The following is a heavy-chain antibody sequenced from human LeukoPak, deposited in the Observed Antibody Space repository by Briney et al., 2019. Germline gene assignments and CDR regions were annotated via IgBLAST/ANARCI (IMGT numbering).Heavy chain of an antibody. CDR2: INHSGST. CDR1: GGSFSGYY. V-gene: IGHV4-34*01. J-gene: IGHJ4*02. CDR3: ASLLDTLNYDFWSGYLDH. D-gene: IGHD3-3*01. Sequence: SKTLSLTCAVYGGSFSGYYWSWIRQPPGKGLEWVGEINHSGSTNYNPSLKSRVIISVDTSKDQFSLKLSSVTAADTAVYYCASLLDTLNYDFWSGYLDHWGQGTLVTVSS.